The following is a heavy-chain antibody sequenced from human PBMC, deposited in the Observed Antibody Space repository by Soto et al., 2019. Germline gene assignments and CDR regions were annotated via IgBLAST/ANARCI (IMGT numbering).Heavy chain of an antibody. CDR3: AIRRRSPDDYVDYFFDY. CDR1: GGSISSGGYY. CDR2: IYYSGST. Sequence: SETLSLTCTVSGGSISSGGYYWSWIRQHPGKGLEWIGYIYYSGSTYYNPSLKSRVTISVDTSKNQFSLKLSSVTAADTAVYYCAIRRRSPDDYVDYFFDYCGQRTLV. V-gene: IGHV4-31*03. D-gene: IGHD4-17*01. J-gene: IGHJ4*02.